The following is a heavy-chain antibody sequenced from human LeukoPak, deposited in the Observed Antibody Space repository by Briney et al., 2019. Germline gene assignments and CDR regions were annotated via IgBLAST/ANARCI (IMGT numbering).Heavy chain of an antibody. J-gene: IGHJ4*02. D-gene: IGHD3-22*01. Sequence: PGGSLRLSCVVSGITLSNYGMSWVRQAPGKGLEWVAGISGSGGSTNYADSVKGRFTISRDNPKNTLYLQMNGLRAEDTAVYFCAKRGVVIRVILVGFHKEAYYFDSWGQGALVTVSS. V-gene: IGHV3-23*01. CDR2: ISGSGGST. CDR1: GITLSNYG. CDR3: AKRGVVIRVILVGFHKEAYYFDS.